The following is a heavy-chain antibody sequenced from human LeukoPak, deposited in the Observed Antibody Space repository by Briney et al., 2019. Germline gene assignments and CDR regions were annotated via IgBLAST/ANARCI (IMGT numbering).Heavy chain of an antibody. J-gene: IGHJ4*02. Sequence: ASVKVSRKASGNTFTGYYTHWVRQAPGQGLEWMGWINPNSGGTNYAQNFQGRVAMTRDTSITTAYMELSRLRSDDTAMYYCARGPVAGDVSFDYWGQGTLVTVSS. CDR1: GNTFTGYY. CDR3: ARGPVAGDVSFDY. CDR2: INPNSGGT. V-gene: IGHV1-2*02. D-gene: IGHD6-19*01.